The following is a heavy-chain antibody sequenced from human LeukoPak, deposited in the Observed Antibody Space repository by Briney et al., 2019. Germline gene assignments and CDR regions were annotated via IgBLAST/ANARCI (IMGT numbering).Heavy chain of an antibody. J-gene: IGHJ4*02. CDR1: GFTFSSYA. CDR3: ARFGDPSTTLDY. D-gene: IGHD3-16*01. CDR2: IRQDGNWR. V-gene: IGHV3-7*01. Sequence: GGSLRLSCAASGFTFSSYAMSWVRQAPGKGLEWVAHIRQDGNWRHHEDSVEGRFTISRDNAKNSLYLQMNSLGVEDTAVYYCARFGDPSTTLDYWGQGTRVTVSS.